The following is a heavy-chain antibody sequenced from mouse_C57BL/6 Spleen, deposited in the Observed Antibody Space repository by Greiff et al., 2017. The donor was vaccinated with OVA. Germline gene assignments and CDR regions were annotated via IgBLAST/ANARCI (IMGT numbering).Heavy chain of an antibody. Sequence: VMLVESGPGLVQPSQCLSITCTASGFSLTSYGVHWVRQSPGKGLEWLGVICSGGSTAYNAAFISSLSISKDNSKSQVFFKMNSLQADDTAMYDCARKWGNYVPYAMDYWGQGTSVTVSS. D-gene: IGHD2-1*01. J-gene: IGHJ4*01. CDR2: ICSGGST. V-gene: IGHV2-2*01. CDR1: GFSLTSYG. CDR3: ARKWGNYVPYAMDY.